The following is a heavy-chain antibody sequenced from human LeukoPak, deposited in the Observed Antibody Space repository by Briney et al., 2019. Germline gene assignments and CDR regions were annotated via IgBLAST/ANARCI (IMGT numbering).Heavy chain of an antibody. CDR2: INHSGST. CDR3: AGGVRYCSSTSCSRLIDY. D-gene: IGHD2-2*01. V-gene: IGHV4-34*01. Sequence: SETLSLTCAVYGGSFSGYYWSWIRQPPGKGLEWIGEINHSGSTNYNPSLKSGVTISVDTSKNHFSLKLSSVTAADTAVYYCAGGVRYCSSTSCSRLIDYWGQGTLVTVSS. J-gene: IGHJ4*02. CDR1: GGSFSGYY.